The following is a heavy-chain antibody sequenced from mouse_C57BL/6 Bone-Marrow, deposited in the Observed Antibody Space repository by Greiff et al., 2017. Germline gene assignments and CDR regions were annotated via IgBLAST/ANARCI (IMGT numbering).Heavy chain of an antibody. CDR3: ARGTTVVATIDY. CDR1: GYTFTDYY. D-gene: IGHD1-1*01. J-gene: IGHJ2*01. Sequence: EVQLQQSGPVLVKPGASVKMSCKASGYTFTDYYMNWVKQSHGKSLEWIGVINPYNGGTSYNQKFKGKATLTVDKSSSTAYMELNSLTSEDSAVYYCARGTTVVATIDYWGQGTTLTVSS. CDR2: INPYNGGT. V-gene: IGHV1-19*01.